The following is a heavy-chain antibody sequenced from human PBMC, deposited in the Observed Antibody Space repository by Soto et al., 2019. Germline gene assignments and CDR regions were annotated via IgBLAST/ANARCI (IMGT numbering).Heavy chain of an antibody. Sequence: GASVNVSCKASRGTFSSYSISWVRQDPGQGLEWMGGIIPIFGTANYAQKFQGRVTITADESKSTAYMELSSLRSEDTAVYYCARGAIVVVPAANSDYYSYGMDVWGQGTTVTVSS. CDR3: ARGAIVVVPAANSDYYSYGMDV. V-gene: IGHV1-69*13. J-gene: IGHJ6*02. CDR2: IIPIFGTA. CDR1: RGTFSSYS. D-gene: IGHD2-2*01.